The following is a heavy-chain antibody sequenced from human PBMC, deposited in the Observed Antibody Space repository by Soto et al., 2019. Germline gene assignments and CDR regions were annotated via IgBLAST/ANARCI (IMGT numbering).Heavy chain of an antibody. V-gene: IGHV1-69*06. CDR3: ARATGYSYGELGYYYGMDV. D-gene: IGHD5-18*01. Sequence: ASVKVSCKASGGTFSSYAISWVRQAPGQGLEWMGGIIPIFGTANYAQKFQGRVTITADKSTSTAYMELSSLRSEDTAVYYCARATGYSYGELGYYYGMDVWGQGTTVTVSS. CDR1: GGTFSSYA. CDR2: IIPIFGTA. J-gene: IGHJ6*02.